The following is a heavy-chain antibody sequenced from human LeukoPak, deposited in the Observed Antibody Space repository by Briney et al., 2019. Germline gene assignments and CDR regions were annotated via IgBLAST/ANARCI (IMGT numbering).Heavy chain of an antibody. CDR2: INHSGYT. D-gene: IGHD2-21*02. CDR1: GVSFYDYY. Sequence: KPSETLSLTCAVSGVSFYDYYWSWVRQTPGKGLEWIGEINHSGYTNDSPSLKSRVTLSIDTSRKQFSLNLRSVTVADTGIYYCTRMTAGHDYWGQRTLVTVSS. J-gene: IGHJ4*02. V-gene: IGHV4-34*01. CDR3: TRMTAGHDY.